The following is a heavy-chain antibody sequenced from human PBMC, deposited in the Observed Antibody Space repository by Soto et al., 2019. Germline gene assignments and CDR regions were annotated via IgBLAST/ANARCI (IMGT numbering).Heavy chain of an antibody. CDR3: TTGSLGGRGLLSLYYYYYMDV. D-gene: IGHD4-17*01. CDR2: IKSKTDGGTT. Sequence: GSLRLSCAASGFTFSNAWMSWVRQAPGKGLEWVGRIKSKTDGGTTDYAAPVKGRFTISRDDSKNTLYLQMNSLKTEDTAVYYCTTGSLGGRGLLSLYYYYYMDVWGKGTTVTVSS. V-gene: IGHV3-15*01. J-gene: IGHJ6*03. CDR1: GFTFSNAW.